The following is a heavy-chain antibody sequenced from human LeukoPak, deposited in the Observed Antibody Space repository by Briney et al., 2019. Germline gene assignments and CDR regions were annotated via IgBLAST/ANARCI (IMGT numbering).Heavy chain of an antibody. Sequence: GGSLRLSCAASGFTFSSYAMHWVRQAPGRGLVWVSRINTDGTRTNYADSVKGRFTISRDNAENTLYLQMNSLRAEDTAVYYCVREEEGDAFDIWGQGTMVTVSS. V-gene: IGHV3-74*01. CDR1: GFTFSSYA. CDR3: VREEEGDAFDI. J-gene: IGHJ3*02. CDR2: INTDGTRT.